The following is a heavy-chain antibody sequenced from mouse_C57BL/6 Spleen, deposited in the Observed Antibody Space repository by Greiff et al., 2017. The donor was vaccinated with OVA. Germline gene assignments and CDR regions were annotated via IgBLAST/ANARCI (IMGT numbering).Heavy chain of an antibody. CDR2: IYWDDDK. Sequence: VTLKECGPGILQSSQTLRLTCSFSGFSLSTSGMGVSWIRQPSGKGLEWLAHIYWDDDKRYNPSLKSRLTISKDTSRNQVFLKITSVDTADTATYYCARRDDYGSSHWYFDVWGTGTTVTVSS. J-gene: IGHJ1*03. V-gene: IGHV8-12*01. CDR1: GFSLSTSGMG. CDR3: ARRDDYGSSHWYFDV. D-gene: IGHD1-1*01.